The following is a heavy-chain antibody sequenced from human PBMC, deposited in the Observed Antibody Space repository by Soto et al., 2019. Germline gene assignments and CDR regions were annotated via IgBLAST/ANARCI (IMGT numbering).Heavy chain of an antibody. V-gene: IGHV1-2*04. CDR1: GYTFTGYY. Sequence: ASVKVSCKASGYTFTGYYMHWVRQAPGQGLEWMGWINPNSGGTNYAQKFQGWVTMTRDTSISTAYMELSRLRSDDTAVYYCARAVLRYFDWSKMAYYYYGMDVWGQGTTVTVSS. CDR2: INPNSGGT. CDR3: ARAVLRYFDWSKMAYYYYGMDV. J-gene: IGHJ6*02. D-gene: IGHD3-9*01.